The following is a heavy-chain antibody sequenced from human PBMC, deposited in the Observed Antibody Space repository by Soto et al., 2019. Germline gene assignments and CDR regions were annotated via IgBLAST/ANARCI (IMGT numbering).Heavy chain of an antibody. CDR2: IIPIFGTA. Sequence: GASVKVSCKASGGTFSSYAISWVRQAPGQGLEWMGGIIPIFGTANYAQKFQGRVTITADESTSTAYMELSSLRSEDTAVYYCARESHLRLGEFALRGKLDYWGQGTLVTVSS. J-gene: IGHJ4*02. V-gene: IGHV1-69*13. D-gene: IGHD3-16*01. CDR3: ARESHLRLGEFALRGKLDY. CDR1: GGTFSSYA.